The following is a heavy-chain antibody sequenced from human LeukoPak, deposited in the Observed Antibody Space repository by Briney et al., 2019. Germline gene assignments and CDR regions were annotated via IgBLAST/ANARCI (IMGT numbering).Heavy chain of an antibody. CDR3: ARILRGSYFDY. Sequence: PSETLSLTCTVSGGSISSSSYYWGWIRQPPGKGLEWIGSIYYSGSTYYNPSLKSRVTISVDTSKNQFSLKLSSVTAADTAVYYCARILRGSYFDYWGQGTPVTVSS. CDR2: IYYSGST. D-gene: IGHD3-16*01. J-gene: IGHJ4*02. CDR1: GGSISSSSYY. V-gene: IGHV4-39*01.